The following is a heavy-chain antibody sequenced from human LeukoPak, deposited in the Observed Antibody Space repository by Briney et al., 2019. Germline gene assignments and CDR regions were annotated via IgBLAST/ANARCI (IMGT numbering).Heavy chain of an antibody. CDR2: ISGGGDGT. D-gene: IGHD1-20*01. CDR1: GFTISSYK. J-gene: IGHJ4*02. Sequence: PGGSLRLSCAASGFTISSYKMNWVRQAPGKGLEWVSGISGGGDGTNYADSVKGRFTISRDNSKNMLYLQMNSLRAEDTAVYHCAKEVAVTGEPYFDYWGQGTLVTVSS. V-gene: IGHV3-23*01. CDR3: AKEVAVTGEPYFDY.